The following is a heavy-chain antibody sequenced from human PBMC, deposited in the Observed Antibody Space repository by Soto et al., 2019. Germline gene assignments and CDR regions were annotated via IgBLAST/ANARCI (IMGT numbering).Heavy chain of an antibody. CDR1: GFTFSNYA. J-gene: IGHJ4*02. CDR2: ISNSFSDGNT. Sequence: EVQLLESGGGLVQPGGSLRLSCAASGFTFSNYAMNRVRQAPGKGLEWVSAISNSFSDGNTHYADSVKGRFTISRDNDKNTVFLEMNSLRAEDTAVYYCAKVFSPEGGNYFDFWGQGTLVTVSS. CDR3: AKVFSPEGGNYFDF. V-gene: IGHV3-23*01.